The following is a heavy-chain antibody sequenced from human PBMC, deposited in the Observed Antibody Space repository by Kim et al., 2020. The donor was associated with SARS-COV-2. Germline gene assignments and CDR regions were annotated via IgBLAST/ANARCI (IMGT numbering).Heavy chain of an antibody. J-gene: IGHJ4*02. CDR2: ISFEGNNE. V-gene: IGHV3-30-3*01. Sequence: GGSLRLSCGASGFTFSSYSMHWVRQPPGKGLEWVAVISFEGNNEYYADSVKGRFTISRDTSKKTVYLEMNSLRPDDTSVYYCARCIPFSAASCFDYWGRG. CDR1: GFTFSSYS. D-gene: IGHD2-2*01. CDR3: ARCIPFSAASCFDY.